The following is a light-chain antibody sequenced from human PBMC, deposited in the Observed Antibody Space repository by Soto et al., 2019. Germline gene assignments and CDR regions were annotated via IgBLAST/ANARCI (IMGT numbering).Light chain of an antibody. CDR2: DAF. J-gene: IGKJ1*01. V-gene: IGKV3-15*01. Sequence: EILMKQSPATLSVSPGEKATHSCRDSQSISSNLAWYHHKPGQAPRLLIYDAFTRATGIPARFSGSGSGTEFTLIICSLQSEDFAVYYCQQYNNWPETFGQGTKVDIK. CDR3: QQYNNWPET. CDR1: QSISSN.